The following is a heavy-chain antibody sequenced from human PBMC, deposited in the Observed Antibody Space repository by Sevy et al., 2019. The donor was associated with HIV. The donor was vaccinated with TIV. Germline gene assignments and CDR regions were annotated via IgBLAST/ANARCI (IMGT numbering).Heavy chain of an antibody. CDR2: ISGTGGSGDKT. Sequence: GGSLRLSCAASGFMFSNYAMNWVRQAPGKGLEWVAGISGTGGSGDKTNYADSVKGRFTISRDDSKNSLDLQLNSLRTEETDIYYCARKYDSSGYFDYWGQGTLVTVSS. CDR1: GFMFSNYA. D-gene: IGHD3-22*01. V-gene: IGHV3-23*01. CDR3: ARKYDSSGYFDY. J-gene: IGHJ4*02.